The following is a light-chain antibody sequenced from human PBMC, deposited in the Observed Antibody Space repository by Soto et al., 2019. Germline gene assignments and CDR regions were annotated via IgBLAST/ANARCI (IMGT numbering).Light chain of an antibody. J-gene: IGLJ1*01. CDR2: EVS. CDR3: CSYTSSSIDYV. Sequence: QSALTQPASVSGSPGQSITISCTGTSSDVGGYNYVSWYQQHPGKAPKLMIYEVSNRPSGVSNRFSGSKSGNTASLTISGPLAEDEADYYCCSYTSSSIDYVFGTGTKLTVL. CDR1: SSDVGGYNY. V-gene: IGLV2-14*01.